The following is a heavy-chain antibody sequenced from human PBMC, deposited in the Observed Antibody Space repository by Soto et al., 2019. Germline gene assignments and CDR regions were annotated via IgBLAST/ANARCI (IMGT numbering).Heavy chain of an antibody. D-gene: IGHD2-8*01. CDR1: GFTFSSYG. V-gene: IGHV3-30*18. CDR2: ISYDGSNK. CDR3: AKDGHPQYCTNGVCYLDY. Sequence: GGSLRLSCAASGFTFSSYGMHWVRQAPGKGLEWVAVISYDGSNKYYADSVKGRFTISRDNSKNTLYLQMNSLRAEDTAVYYCAKDGHPQYCTNGVCYLDYWGQGTLVTVSS. J-gene: IGHJ4*02.